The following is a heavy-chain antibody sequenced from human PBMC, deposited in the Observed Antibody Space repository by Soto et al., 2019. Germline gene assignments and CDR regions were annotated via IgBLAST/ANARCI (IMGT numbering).Heavy chain of an antibody. Sequence: SETLSLTCTVSGGSISSYYWSWIRQPPGKGPEWIGYIYYSGSTYYNPSLKSRVTISVDTSKNQFSLKLSSVTAADTAVYYCAREAYYDILTGYYTGGNWFDPWGQGTLVTVPS. CDR1: GGSISSYY. CDR3: AREAYYDILTGYYTGGNWFDP. J-gene: IGHJ5*02. D-gene: IGHD3-9*01. CDR2: IYYSGST. V-gene: IGHV4-59*08.